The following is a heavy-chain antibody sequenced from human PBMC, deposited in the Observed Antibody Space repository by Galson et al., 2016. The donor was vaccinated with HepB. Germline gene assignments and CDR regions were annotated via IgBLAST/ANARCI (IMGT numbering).Heavy chain of an antibody. V-gene: IGHV5-10-1*01. D-gene: IGHD6-13*01. J-gene: IGHJ3*02. Sequence: QSGAEVKKPGESLRISCKGSRYSFTSYWISWVRQMPGKGLEWMGRIEPSDSNINYSPSFQGHVTISTAKSISTAYLQWSGLRASDAAMYYCAGQDSSTWYSSFDIWGQGTMVTVSS. CDR3: AGQDSSTWYSSFDI. CDR2: IEPSDSNI. CDR1: RYSFTSYW.